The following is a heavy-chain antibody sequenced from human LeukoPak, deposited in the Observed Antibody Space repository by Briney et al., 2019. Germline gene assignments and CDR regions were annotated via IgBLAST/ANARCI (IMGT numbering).Heavy chain of an antibody. J-gene: IGHJ4*02. CDR1: GGTFSSYA. V-gene: IGHV1-69*06. Sequence: ASVKVSCKASGGTFSSYAVSWVRQAPGQGLEWMGGIIPIFGTANYAQKFQGRVTITADKSTSTAYMELRSLRSDDTAVYYCARVPYYGSGSYYYYWGQGTLVTVSS. D-gene: IGHD3-10*01. CDR2: IIPIFGTA. CDR3: ARVPYYGSGSYYYY.